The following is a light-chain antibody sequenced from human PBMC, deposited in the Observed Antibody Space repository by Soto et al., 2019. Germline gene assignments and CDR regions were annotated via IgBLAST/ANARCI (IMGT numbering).Light chain of an antibody. CDR3: QQYGSSPT. Sequence: EIVLTQSPGTLSLSPGERATLSCRASQSVSAGYFAWYQQKPGQAPRLLIYGASSRVIGIPDRFSGSGSGTYFTLTISRLEPEDFAVYYCQQYGSSPTFGQGTKVEIK. CDR2: GAS. J-gene: IGKJ1*01. V-gene: IGKV3-20*01. CDR1: QSVSAGY.